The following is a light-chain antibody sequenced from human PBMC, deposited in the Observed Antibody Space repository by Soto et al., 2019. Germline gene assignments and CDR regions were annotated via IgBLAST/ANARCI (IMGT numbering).Light chain of an antibody. CDR1: QGISGW. V-gene: IGKV1-5*01. J-gene: IGKJ1*01. Sequence: DIQMTQSPSTLSASVGDRVTITCRASQGISGWLAWYQQKPGKAPKLLIFDASTLEGGVPSRFSGSGSGTEFTLTIRSLQPDDSATYYCQQYKTYSPWTFGQGTKVEIK. CDR2: DAS. CDR3: QQYKTYSPWT.